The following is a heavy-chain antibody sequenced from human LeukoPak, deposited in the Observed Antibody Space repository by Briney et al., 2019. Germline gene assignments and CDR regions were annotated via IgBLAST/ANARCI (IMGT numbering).Heavy chain of an antibody. Sequence: GGSLRLSCAASGFTFSSYALSWVRQAPGKGLEWVSAISGSGGSTYYADSVKGRFTISRDNSKNTLYLQMNSLRAEDTAVYYCAKDISPIAVAGYFDYWGQGTLVTVSS. CDR2: ISGSGGST. D-gene: IGHD6-19*01. V-gene: IGHV3-23*01. CDR3: AKDISPIAVAGYFDY. CDR1: GFTFSSYA. J-gene: IGHJ4*02.